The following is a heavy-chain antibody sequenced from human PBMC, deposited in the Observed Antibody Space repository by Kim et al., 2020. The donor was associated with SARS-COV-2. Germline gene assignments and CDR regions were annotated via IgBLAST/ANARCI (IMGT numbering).Heavy chain of an antibody. V-gene: IGHV4-31*03. CDR3: ARGTYSSSPIQFDP. Sequence: SETLSLTCTVSGGSISSGGYYWSWIRQHPGKGLEWIGYIYYSGSTYYNPSLKSRVTISVDTSKNQFSLKLSSVTAADTAVYYCARGTYSSSPIQFDPWGQGTLVTVSS. J-gene: IGHJ5*02. D-gene: IGHD6-6*01. CDR2: IYYSGST. CDR1: GGSISSGGYY.